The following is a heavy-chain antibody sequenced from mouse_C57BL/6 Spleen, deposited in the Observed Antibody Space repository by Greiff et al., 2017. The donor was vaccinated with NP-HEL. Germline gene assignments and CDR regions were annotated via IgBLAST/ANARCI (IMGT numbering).Heavy chain of an antibody. Sequence: VQLQQSGAELVKPGASVKISCKASGYTFSSYWMNWVKQRPGKGLEWIGQIYPGGGDTNYNEKFKGKATLTADTSSSSSYMQLSSLSSENSAVYLCAKADYYGESYYAVDYWGEGTSVTVAS. CDR3: AKADYYGESYYAVDY. J-gene: IGHJ4*01. CDR1: GYTFSSYW. D-gene: IGHD1-1*01. CDR2: IYPGGGDT. V-gene: IGHV1-80*01.